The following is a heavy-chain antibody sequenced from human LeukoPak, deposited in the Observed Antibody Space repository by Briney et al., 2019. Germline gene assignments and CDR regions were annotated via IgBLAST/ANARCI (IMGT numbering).Heavy chain of an antibody. J-gene: IGHJ4*02. Sequence: SVKVSCKASGGTFSKYAISWVRQAPGQRLEWMGGIIPIFGTPNYAQRFRGRVTITADESTRTAYMELSRLRSEDTAVYYCARGINYYDRSGSFDYWGQGTLVTVSS. CDR3: ARGINYYDRSGSFDY. D-gene: IGHD3-22*01. V-gene: IGHV1-69*13. CDR1: GGTFSKYA. CDR2: IIPIFGTP.